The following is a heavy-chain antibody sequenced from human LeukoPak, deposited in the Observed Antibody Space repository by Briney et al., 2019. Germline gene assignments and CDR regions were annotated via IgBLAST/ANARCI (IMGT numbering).Heavy chain of an antibody. CDR2: INTDGSNR. D-gene: IGHD3-22*01. CDR1: GLTFSAAW. Sequence: PGGSLRLSCAASGLTFSAAWMSWVRQAPGKGLEWVATINTDGSNRYYVDSVKVRFTISRDNAKNSLYLQMDSLRADDTALYYCADFDRSWGQGTLVTVSS. CDR3: ADFDRS. J-gene: IGHJ4*02. V-gene: IGHV3-7*01.